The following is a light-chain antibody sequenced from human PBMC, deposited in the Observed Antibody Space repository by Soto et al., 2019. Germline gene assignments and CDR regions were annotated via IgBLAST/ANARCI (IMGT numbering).Light chain of an antibody. V-gene: IGKV1-39*01. CDR1: QSISTY. CDR2: AAS. Sequence: DIQITHSASSLSASVGDRVTITCRASQSISTYLHWYQQKPGKAPNLLIYAASTLQSGVPSRFSGSGSGTDFTHTISSLQPEDFATYFCQHGYSTPLTFGGGTKVDIK. J-gene: IGKJ4*01. CDR3: QHGYSTPLT.